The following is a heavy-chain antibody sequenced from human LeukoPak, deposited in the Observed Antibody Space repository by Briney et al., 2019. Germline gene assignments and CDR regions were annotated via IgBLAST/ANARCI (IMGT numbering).Heavy chain of an antibody. CDR2: INPSVGST. CDR3: ARAVGDGGGVYYFDY. D-gene: IGHD3-16*01. Sequence: GASVKVSCKASGYTFTSYSMHWVRQAPGQGLEWMGIINPSVGSTSYAQKFQGRVTMTRDTSTSTVYMELSSLRSDDTAVYYCARAVGDGGGVYYFDYWGQGTLVTVSS. J-gene: IGHJ4*02. CDR1: GYTFTSYS. V-gene: IGHV1-46*01.